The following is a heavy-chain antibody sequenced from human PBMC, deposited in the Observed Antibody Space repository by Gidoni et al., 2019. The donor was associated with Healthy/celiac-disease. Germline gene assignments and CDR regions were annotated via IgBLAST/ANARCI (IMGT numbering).Heavy chain of an antibody. CDR1: GFTFSSYG. CDR3: ARQYYYGSGSYKPYYYGMDV. D-gene: IGHD3-10*01. CDR2: RWYDGSNK. J-gene: IGHJ6*02. Sequence: QVRLVESGGGVVPPGRSLILSCAASGFTFSSYGMPRDRQAPGKGLEWVAVRWYDGSNKYYADSVKGRFTISRDNSKNTLYLQMNSLRAEDTAVYYCARQYYYGSGSYKPYYYGMDVWGQGTTVTVSS. V-gene: IGHV3-33*01.